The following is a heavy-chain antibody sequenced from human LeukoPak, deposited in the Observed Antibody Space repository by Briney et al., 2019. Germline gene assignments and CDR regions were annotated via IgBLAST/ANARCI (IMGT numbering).Heavy chain of an antibody. D-gene: IGHD3-10*01. CDR2: IYPGDSDT. CDR3: ATTESSRYSARDAFDI. J-gene: IGHJ3*02. V-gene: IGHV5-51*01. Sequence: RGESLKISCKGSGYSFTSYWIGWVRQMPGKGLEWMGIIYPGDSDTRYSPSFQGQVTISADKSISTAYLQWSSLKASDTAMYYCATTESSRYSARDAFDIWGQGTMVTVSS. CDR1: GYSFTSYW.